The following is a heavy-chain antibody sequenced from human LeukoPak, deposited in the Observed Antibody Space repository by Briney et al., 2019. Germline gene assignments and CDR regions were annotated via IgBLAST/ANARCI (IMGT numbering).Heavy chain of an antibody. CDR2: INHSGST. D-gene: IGHD3-10*01. Sequence: SETLSLTCAVYGGSFSGYYWSWIRQPPGKGLEWIGEINHSGSTNYHPSLKSRVTISVDTSKNQFSLKLSSVTAADTAVYYCARGRLLWFGELKWFDPWGQGTLVTVSS. CDR1: GGSFSGYY. V-gene: IGHV4-34*01. CDR3: ARGRLLWFGELKWFDP. J-gene: IGHJ5*02.